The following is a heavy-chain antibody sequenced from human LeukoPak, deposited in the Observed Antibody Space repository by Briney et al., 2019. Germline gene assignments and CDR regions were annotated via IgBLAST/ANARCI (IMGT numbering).Heavy chain of an antibody. CDR1: GYSISNSYY. D-gene: IGHD4-17*01. CDR2: IYHSGNT. V-gene: IGHV4-38-2*02. Sequence: SGTLSLTCTVSGYSISNSYYWGWIRQPPGKGLEWIGSIYHSGNTYYNPSLKSRVTISVDTSKNQFSLKLSSVTAADTAVYYCARAGYGDSDFDYWGQGTLVTVSS. J-gene: IGHJ4*02. CDR3: ARAGYGDSDFDY.